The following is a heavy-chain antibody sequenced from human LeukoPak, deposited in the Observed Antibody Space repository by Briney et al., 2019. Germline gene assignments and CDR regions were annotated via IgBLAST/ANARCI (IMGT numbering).Heavy chain of an antibody. J-gene: IGHJ4*02. CDR1: GYTFTSYY. Sequence: ASVKVSCKASGYTFTSYYMHWVRQAPGQGLEWMGIINPSGGSTSYAQKFQGRVTMTRDMSTSTVYMELSSLRSEDTAVYYCARATGDRGFGENYFDYWGQGTLVTVSS. D-gene: IGHD3-10*01. CDR3: ARATGDRGFGENYFDY. V-gene: IGHV1-46*01. CDR2: INPSGGST.